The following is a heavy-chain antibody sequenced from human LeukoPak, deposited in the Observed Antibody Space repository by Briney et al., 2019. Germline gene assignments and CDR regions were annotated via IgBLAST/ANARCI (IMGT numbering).Heavy chain of an antibody. CDR2: IYYSGST. CDR1: GGSISSYY. D-gene: IGHD5-12*01. J-gene: IGHJ4*02. CDR3: ARVYYSGYDLGFDY. Sequence: PSETLSLTCTASGGSISSYYWSWIRQPPGKGLEWIGYIYYSGSTYYNPSLKSRVTISVDTSKNQFSLKLSSVTAADTAVYYCARVYYSGYDLGFDYWGQGTLVTVSS. V-gene: IGHV4-59*12.